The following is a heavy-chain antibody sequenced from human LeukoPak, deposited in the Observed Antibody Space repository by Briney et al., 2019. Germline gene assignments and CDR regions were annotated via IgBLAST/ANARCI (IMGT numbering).Heavy chain of an antibody. Sequence: ASVKVSCKASGYTFADYYIHWVRQAPGQGLEWMGWIYPKSGGTNSAQKFQGRVTMTRDTSISTAYMELSRLKFDDTAVFYCARVSTSGYRDWLDPWGQGTLVTVSS. D-gene: IGHD3-9*01. CDR1: GYTFADYY. V-gene: IGHV1-2*02. CDR2: IYPKSGGT. J-gene: IGHJ5*02. CDR3: ARVSTSGYRDWLDP.